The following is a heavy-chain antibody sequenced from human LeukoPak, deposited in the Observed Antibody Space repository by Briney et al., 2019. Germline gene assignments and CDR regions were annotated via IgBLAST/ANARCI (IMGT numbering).Heavy chain of an antibody. CDR1: GFTFSAYA. V-gene: IGHV3-23*01. Sequence: GGSLRLSCEASGFTFSAYAMTWVRQAPGKGLEWVSSIGSDNKPHYSESVKGRFAISRDNSKSMLFLQLNGLRAEDTALYYCARDLRYYVAMDVWGQGTTVTVSS. CDR3: ARDLRYYVAMDV. J-gene: IGHJ6*02. CDR2: IGSDNKP. D-gene: IGHD3-10*02.